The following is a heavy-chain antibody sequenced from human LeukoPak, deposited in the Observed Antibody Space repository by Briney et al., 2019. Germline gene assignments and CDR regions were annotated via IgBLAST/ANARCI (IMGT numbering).Heavy chain of an antibody. CDR3: AKVILGPPGDY. CDR2: ISYDGINK. CDR1: GFTFSSYA. J-gene: IGHJ4*02. Sequence: PGGSLRLSCVASGFTFSSYAMHWVRQAPGKGLEWVAVISYDGINKYYADSVKGRFTISSDNSKNTLYLQMNSLRAEDTAVYYCAKVILGPPGDYWGQGTLVTVSS. V-gene: IGHV3-30-3*01.